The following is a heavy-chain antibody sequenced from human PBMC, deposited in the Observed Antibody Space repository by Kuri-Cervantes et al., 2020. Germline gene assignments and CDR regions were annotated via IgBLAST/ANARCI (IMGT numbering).Heavy chain of an antibody. CDR3: ARGRYSTSPPDY. Sequence: ASVKVSCKASGYTFTSYYMHWVRQAPGQGLEWMGIINPSGGSTSYAQKFQGRVTMTRDTSTSTVYMELSSLRTDDAAVYYCARGRYSTSPPDYWGQGTLVTVSS. CDR2: INPSGGST. V-gene: IGHV1-46*01. CDR1: GYTFTSYY. J-gene: IGHJ4*02. D-gene: IGHD6-6*01.